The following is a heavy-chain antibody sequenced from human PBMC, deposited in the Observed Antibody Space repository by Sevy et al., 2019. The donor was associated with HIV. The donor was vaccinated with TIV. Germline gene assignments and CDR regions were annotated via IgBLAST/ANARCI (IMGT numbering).Heavy chain of an antibody. CDR2: FDPEDGER. V-gene: IGHV1-24*01. CDR1: GYTLTKLS. Sequence: ASVKVSCKVSGYTLTKLSMHWVRQAPGKGLEWMGSFDPEDGERIYAQTFQGRVTMSEDTSTDTAYMDLISLRSDDTAVYFCAVTREYYYGNSGYFDYWGQGTLVTVSS. J-gene: IGHJ4*02. CDR3: AVTREYYYGNSGYFDY. D-gene: IGHD3-22*01.